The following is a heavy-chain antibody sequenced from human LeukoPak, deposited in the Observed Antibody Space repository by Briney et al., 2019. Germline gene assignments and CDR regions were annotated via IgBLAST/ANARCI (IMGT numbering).Heavy chain of an antibody. V-gene: IGHV4-39*01. CDR3: ARHPTGYSGSYQGGYYFGY. D-gene: IGHD1-26*01. CDR2: IYYSGST. Sequence: SETLSLTCTVSGGSISSNNYYWGWIRQPPGKGLEWIGSIYYSGSTYYNSSLKCRVTISVDTSKNQLSLMLSSVTAADTAVYYCARHPTGYSGSYQGGYYFGYWGQGTLVTVSS. J-gene: IGHJ4*02. CDR1: GGSISSNNYY.